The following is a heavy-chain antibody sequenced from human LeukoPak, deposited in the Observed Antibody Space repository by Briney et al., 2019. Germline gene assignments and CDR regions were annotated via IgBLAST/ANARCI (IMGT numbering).Heavy chain of an antibody. CDR2: ISSSSSYI. V-gene: IGHV3-21*01. CDR1: GFTFSSYS. J-gene: IGHJ6*04. CDR3: AELGITMIGGV. D-gene: IGHD3-10*02. Sequence: PGGSLRLSCAASGFTFSSYSMNWVRQAPGKGLEWVSSISSSSSYIYYADSVKGRFTISRDNAENSLYLQMNSLRAEDTAVYYCAELGITMIGGVWGKGTTVTISS.